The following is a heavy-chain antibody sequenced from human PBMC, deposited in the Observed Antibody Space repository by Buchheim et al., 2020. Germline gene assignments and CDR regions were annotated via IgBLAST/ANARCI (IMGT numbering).Heavy chain of an antibody. CDR1: GGSISSYY. V-gene: IGHV4-59*08. D-gene: IGHD3-16*01. J-gene: IGHJ3*02. CDR2: IYYSGST. Sequence: QVQLQESGPGLVKPSETLSLTCTVSGGSISSYYWSWIRQPPGKGLEWIGYIYYSGSTNYNPSLKSRVTISVDTSKNQFSLKLSSVTAADTAVYYCARQAGWVGAFDIWGQGT. CDR3: ARQAGWVGAFDI.